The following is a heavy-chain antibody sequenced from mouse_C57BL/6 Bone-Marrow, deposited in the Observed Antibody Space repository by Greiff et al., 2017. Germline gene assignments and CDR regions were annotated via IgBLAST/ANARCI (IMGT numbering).Heavy chain of an antibody. J-gene: IGHJ3*01. CDR3: ASPITTVVATPFAY. D-gene: IGHD1-1*01. V-gene: IGHV14-3*01. CDR2: IDPANGNT. CDR1: GFNIKNTS. Sequence: VQLQQSVAELVRPGASVKLSCTASGFNIKNTSMHWVKQRPEKGLEWIGRIDPANGNTKYDPKFQGKATITADTSSNTAYLQLSSLTSEDTAIYYCASPITTVVATPFAYWGQGTLVTVSA.